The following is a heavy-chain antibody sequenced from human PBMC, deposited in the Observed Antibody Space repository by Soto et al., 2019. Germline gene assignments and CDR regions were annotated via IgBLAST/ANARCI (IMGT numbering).Heavy chain of an antibody. CDR3: ARSVCSSTSCYTDYYYGMDV. Sequence: SETLSLTCTVSGGSVSSGSYYWSWIRQPPGKGLEWIGYIYYSGSTNYNPSLKSRVTISVDTPKNQFSLKLSSVTAADTAVYYCARSVCSSTSCYTDYYYGMDVWGQGTTVTVSS. CDR1: GGSVSSGSYY. D-gene: IGHD2-2*02. J-gene: IGHJ6*02. CDR2: IYYSGST. V-gene: IGHV4-61*01.